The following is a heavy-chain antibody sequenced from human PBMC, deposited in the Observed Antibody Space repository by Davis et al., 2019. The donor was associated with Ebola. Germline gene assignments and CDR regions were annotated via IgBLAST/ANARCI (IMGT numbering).Heavy chain of an antibody. CDR2: ISAYNGNT. D-gene: IGHD6-13*01. Sequence: ASVKVSCKASGYTFTSYGISWVRQAPGQGLEWMGWISAYNGNTNYPQKLQGRVTMTTDTSTSTAYMDLRSLRSDDTAVYYCARVLVEQQLLKRVGWFDPWGQGTLVTVSS. J-gene: IGHJ5*02. V-gene: IGHV1-18*01. CDR1: GYTFTSYG. CDR3: ARVLVEQQLLKRVGWFDP.